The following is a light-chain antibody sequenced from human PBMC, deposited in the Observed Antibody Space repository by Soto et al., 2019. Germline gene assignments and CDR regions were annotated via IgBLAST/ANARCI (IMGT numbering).Light chain of an antibody. CDR3: MQSVQFPRT. Sequence: DIVMTQTPLSLSVTPGQPASISFKSSHILLGSDGKTYLSWYLQKPGHPPQLLIFEVSNHFSGVSDRFSGSGSGTDFTLKISRVEAEDVGVYYCMQSVQFPRTFGGGTKVDIK. V-gene: IGKV2D-29*01. CDR1: HILLGSDGKTY. J-gene: IGKJ4*01. CDR2: EVS.